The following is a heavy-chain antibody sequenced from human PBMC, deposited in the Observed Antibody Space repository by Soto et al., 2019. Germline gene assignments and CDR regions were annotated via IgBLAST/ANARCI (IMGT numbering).Heavy chain of an antibody. CDR2: TIPILGIA. V-gene: IGHV1-69*08. CDR1: GGTFSSYT. J-gene: IGHJ2*01. Sequence: QVQLVQSGAEVKKPGSSVKVSCKASGGTFSSYTISWVRQAPGQGLEWMGRTIPILGIANYAQKFQGRVTITADKSTSTAYMELSSLRSEDTAVYYCARDQKAWRVTAILLGKLNWYFDLWGRGTLVTVSS. D-gene: IGHD2-21*02. CDR3: ARDQKAWRVTAILLGKLNWYFDL.